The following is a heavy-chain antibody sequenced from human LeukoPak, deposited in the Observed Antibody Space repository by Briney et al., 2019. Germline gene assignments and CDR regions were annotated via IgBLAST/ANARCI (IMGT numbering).Heavy chain of an antibody. J-gene: IGHJ4*02. CDR1: GFTFTSYW. V-gene: IGHV3-7*01. CDR3: AKDVIAVAAVDY. CDR2: INQDGGEK. D-gene: IGHD6-19*01. Sequence: PGGSLRLSCAASGFTFTSYWMSWVRQAPGKGLEWVANINQDGGEKYYVDSVKGRITISRDNAKNSLYLQMNSLRGEDTAVYYCAKDVIAVAAVDYWGQGTLVTVSS.